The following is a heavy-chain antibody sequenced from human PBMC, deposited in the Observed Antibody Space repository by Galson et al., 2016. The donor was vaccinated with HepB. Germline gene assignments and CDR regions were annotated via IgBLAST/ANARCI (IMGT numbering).Heavy chain of an antibody. CDR2: ITLDSGNI. CDR3: VKDGGPYVGASGEPGHY. Sequence: LRLSCAASGFNFDDYAMHWVRQRPGKGLEWVSGITLDSGNIVYADSMKGRFTISRDNAKRSLYLQMNSLTPEDTALYYCVKDGGPYVGASGEPGHYWGQGTLVTVSS. CDR1: GFNFDDYA. D-gene: IGHD6-19*01. V-gene: IGHV3-9*01. J-gene: IGHJ4*02.